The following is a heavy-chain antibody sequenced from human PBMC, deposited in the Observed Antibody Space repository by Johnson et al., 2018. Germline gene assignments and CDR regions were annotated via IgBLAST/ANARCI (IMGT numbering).Heavy chain of an antibody. J-gene: IGHJ6*02. Sequence: QVQLQESGPGLVKPSETLSLTCTVSGGSISSSSYYWGWIRQPPGTGLEWIGRIYYSGSTYYNPSLKSRVTISVDPSKNQFSLTLSSVTAADPAVYYWALHARSGWYHGMDVWGQGTTVTVSS. V-gene: IGHV4-39*01. CDR1: GGSISSSSYY. CDR2: IYYSGST. CDR3: ALHARSGWYHGMDV. D-gene: IGHD6-19*01.